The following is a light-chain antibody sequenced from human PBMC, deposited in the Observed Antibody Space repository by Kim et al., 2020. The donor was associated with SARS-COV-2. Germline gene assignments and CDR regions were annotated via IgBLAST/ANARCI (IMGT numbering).Light chain of an antibody. J-gene: IGLJ3*02. CDR1: RLGEKY. CDR2: QDN. Sequence: SYELTQPPSVSVSPGQTASITCSGDRLGEKYSSWYQHKPGQSPVLVIYQDNKRPSGIPERFSGSNYGHTATLTISGTQALDEADYYCQAWVSTVVFGGGT. V-gene: IGLV3-1*01. CDR3: QAWVSTVV.